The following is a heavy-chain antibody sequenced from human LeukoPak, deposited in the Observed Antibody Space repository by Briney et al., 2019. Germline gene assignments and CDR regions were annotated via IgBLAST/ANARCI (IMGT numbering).Heavy chain of an antibody. J-gene: IGHJ4*02. CDR1: GGSISSYY. CDR2: IHTSGST. Sequence: SETLSLTCSVSGGSISSYYWSWIRQPAGKGLEWIGRIHTSGSTNYNPSLKSRVTMSLDTSKNQFSLKPSSVTAADTAVYYCASSTVVTQLGYWGQGTLVTVSS. CDR3: ASSTVVTQLGY. D-gene: IGHD4-23*01. V-gene: IGHV4-4*07.